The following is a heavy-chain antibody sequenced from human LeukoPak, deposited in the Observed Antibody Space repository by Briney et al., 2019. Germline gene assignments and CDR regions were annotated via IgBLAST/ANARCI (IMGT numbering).Heavy chain of an antibody. CDR1: GYRFTSYW. CDR2: IYPGDSDT. V-gene: IGHV5-51*01. J-gene: IGHJ4*02. CDR3: ARSRYGGNSGGGTEFDY. Sequence: GESLKISCKGSGYRFTSYWIGWVRQMPGKGLEWMGIIYPGDSDTRYSPSFQGQVTISADKSISTAYLQWSSLKASDTAMYYCARSRYGGNSGGGTEFDYWGQGTLVTVSS. D-gene: IGHD4-23*01.